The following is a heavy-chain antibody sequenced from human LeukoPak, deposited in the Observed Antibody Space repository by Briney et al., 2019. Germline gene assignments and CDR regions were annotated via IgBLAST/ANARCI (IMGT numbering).Heavy chain of an antibody. CDR2: IYTSGST. J-gene: IGHJ5*02. CDR1: GGSISSYY. D-gene: IGHD2-2*01. V-gene: IGHV4-4*07. Sequence: PSETLSLTCTVSGGSISSYYWSWIRQPAGKGLEWIGRIYTSGSTNYNPSLKSRVTISVDTSKNQFSLKLSSVTAADTAVYYCARELAVVVPAARNWFDPWGQGTLVTVSS. CDR3: ARELAVVVPAARNWFDP.